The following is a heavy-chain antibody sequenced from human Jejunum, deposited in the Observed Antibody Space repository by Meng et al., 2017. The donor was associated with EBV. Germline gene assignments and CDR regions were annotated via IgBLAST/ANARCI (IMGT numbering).Heavy chain of an antibody. J-gene: IGHJ5*02. V-gene: IGHV6-1*01. Sequence: QLQLQESGPGLVQPSQRLSLSFVIPGDSVSSDKTAWNWIRQSPSRGLEWLGRTYRRSRWYYDYALSVKSRINISPDTSKNQVSLQLNSVTDEDTGIYYCATSRIAKFDRWGQGTLVTVSS. CDR2: TYRRSRWYY. CDR1: GDSVSSDKTA. CDR3: ATSRIAKFDR.